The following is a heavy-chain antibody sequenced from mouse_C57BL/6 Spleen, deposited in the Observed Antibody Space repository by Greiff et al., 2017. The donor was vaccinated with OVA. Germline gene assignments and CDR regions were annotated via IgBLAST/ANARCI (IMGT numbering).Heavy chain of an antibody. Sequence: EVQLQQSVAELVRPGASVKLSCTASGFNIKNTYMHWVKQRPEQGLEWIGRIDPANGNTKYAPKFPGKATITADTSSNTAYLQLSSLTSEDTAIYYCARSLYYYGSSFYAMDYWGQGTSVTVAS. CDR1: GFNIKNTY. CDR3: ARSLYYYGSSFYAMDY. J-gene: IGHJ4*01. CDR2: IDPANGNT. D-gene: IGHD1-1*01. V-gene: IGHV14-3*01.